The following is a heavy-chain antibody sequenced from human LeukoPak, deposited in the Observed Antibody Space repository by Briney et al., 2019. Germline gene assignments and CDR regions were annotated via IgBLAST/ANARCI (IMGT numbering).Heavy chain of an antibody. V-gene: IGHV1-69*06. CDR1: GGTFSSYA. D-gene: IGHD5-18*01. J-gene: IGHJ5*02. Sequence: SVKVSCKASGGTFSSYAISWVRQAPGQGLEWMGRIIPIFGTANYAQKFQGRVTITADKSTSTAYMELSSLRSEDTAVYYCARDSVLGGRDSYGYGPFDPWGQGTLVTVSS. CDR3: ARDSVLGGRDSYGYGPFDP. CDR2: IIPIFGTA.